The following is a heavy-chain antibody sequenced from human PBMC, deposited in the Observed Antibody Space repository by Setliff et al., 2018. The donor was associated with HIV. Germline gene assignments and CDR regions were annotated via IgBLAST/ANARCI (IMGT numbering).Heavy chain of an antibody. Sequence: PSETLSLTCTVSGVSISSHFWSWIRQPAGKGLEWIGHIHTSGNANYNPSLNSRVTISVDTTTNQVSLQVNSVTAVDTAVYYCARVPHRVVGTTTLLYHFDYWGLGTLVTVSS. CDR1: GVSISSHF. D-gene: IGHD1-26*01. CDR3: ARVPHRVVGTTTLLYHFDY. J-gene: IGHJ4*02. CDR2: IHTSGNA. V-gene: IGHV4-4*07.